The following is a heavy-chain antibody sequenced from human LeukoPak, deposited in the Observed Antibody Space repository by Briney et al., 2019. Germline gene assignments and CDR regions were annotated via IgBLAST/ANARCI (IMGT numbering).Heavy chain of an antibody. CDR1: GGSISSYY. CDR2: ISYSGST. CDR3: ARAFGQQLPPGY. V-gene: IGHV4-59*01. J-gene: IGHJ4*02. Sequence: PSEALSLTCTVSGGSISSYYWSWIRQPPGKGLEWIGYISYSGSTSYNPSLKSRVTISVDTSKNQFSLKLTSVTAADTAVYYCARAFGQQLPPGYWGQGTLVTVSS. D-gene: IGHD6-13*01.